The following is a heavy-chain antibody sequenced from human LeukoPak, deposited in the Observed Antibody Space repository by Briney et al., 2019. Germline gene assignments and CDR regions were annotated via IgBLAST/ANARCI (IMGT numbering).Heavy chain of an antibody. CDR2: MNPNSGNT. V-gene: IGHV1-8*01. CDR3: ARGDFDWLLPTDY. Sequence: ASVKVSCKASGYTFTSYDINWVRQATGQGLEWMGWMNPNSGNTGYAQKFQGRVTMTRNTSISTAYMELSSLRSGDTAVYYCARGDFDWLLPTDYWGQGTLVTVSS. J-gene: IGHJ4*02. CDR1: GYTFTSYD. D-gene: IGHD3-9*01.